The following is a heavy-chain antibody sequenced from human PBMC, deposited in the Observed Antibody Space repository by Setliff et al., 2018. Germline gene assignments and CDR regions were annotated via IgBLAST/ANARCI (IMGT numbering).Heavy chain of an antibody. Sequence: LSLTCTVSGDSISRAKYYWSWIRQSAGKGLECIGRIYTDGSTKYNPSLNSRVTLLIDTAKNQISLRLSSVTAADTAVYFCARHNLHGTATTFAFDIWGQGTMVTVSS. CDR2: IYTDGST. V-gene: IGHV4-61*02. J-gene: IGHJ3*02. CDR1: GDSISRAKYY. CDR3: ARHNLHGTATTFAFDI. D-gene: IGHD2-21*02.